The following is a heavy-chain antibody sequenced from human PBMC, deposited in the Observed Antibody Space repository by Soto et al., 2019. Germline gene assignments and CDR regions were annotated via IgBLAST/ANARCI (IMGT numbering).Heavy chain of an antibody. V-gene: IGHV3-9*01. CDR3: AKDGGQG. Sequence: PVGSLRLSCAASGFTFDDYAMHWVRQAPGKGLEWVSGISWNSGSIGYADSVKGRFTISRDNAKNSLYLQMNSLRAEDTALYYCAKDGGQGWGQGTLVTVSS. CDR2: ISWNSGSI. D-gene: IGHD3-16*01. CDR1: GFTFDDYA. J-gene: IGHJ4*02.